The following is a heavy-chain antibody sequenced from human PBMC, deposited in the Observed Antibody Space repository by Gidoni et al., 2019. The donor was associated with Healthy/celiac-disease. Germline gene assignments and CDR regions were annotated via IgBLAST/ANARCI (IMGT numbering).Heavy chain of an antibody. CDR1: GGPISRSSYY. D-gene: IGHD3-10*01. Sequence: QRQRQEAGPGLVKASETLSLTCTVAGGPISRSSYYWGWIRQPPGKGLEWKGSIDDRGSTYYNPSLKSRVTISVDTSKNHFSLKLSSVTAADTAVYYCAIPSANSDGSGSSSYGMDVWGQGTTVTVSS. CDR3: AIPSANSDGSGSSSYGMDV. V-gene: IGHV4-39*01. J-gene: IGHJ6*02. CDR2: IDDRGST.